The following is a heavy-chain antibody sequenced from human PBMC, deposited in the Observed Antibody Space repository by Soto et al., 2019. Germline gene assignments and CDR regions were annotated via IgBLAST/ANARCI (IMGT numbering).Heavy chain of an antibody. V-gene: IGHV3-23*01. J-gene: IGHJ6*02. CDR2: LSHDGGNI. CDR3: GTQIATWGDTECYF. CDR1: DFSFTHHA. D-gene: IGHD2-21*01. Sequence: GGSLRLSCVAPDFSFTHHAMTWVRLPPGKGLQWVAALSHDGGNIYYRDSVRGRFTISRDNSKNTLYLQMHSLKAEDTAVYFCGTQIATWGDTECYFWGQGSKGTVSS.